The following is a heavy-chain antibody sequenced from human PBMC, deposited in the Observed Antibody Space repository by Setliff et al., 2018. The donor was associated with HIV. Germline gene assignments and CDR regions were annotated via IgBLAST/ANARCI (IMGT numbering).Heavy chain of an antibody. J-gene: IGHJ6*03. D-gene: IGHD2-21*01. CDR1: GGSISSGGYY. V-gene: IGHV4-31*03. CDR2: IYYSGRT. CDR3: ARYCGGDCYPSAYYMDV. Sequence: KPSETLSLTCTVSGGSISSGGYYWSWIRQHPGKGLEWIGYIYYSGRTYYNPSLKSRVTISVDTSEIQFSLKLSSATAADTAVYYCARYCGGDCYPSAYYMDVWGKGTTVTVSS.